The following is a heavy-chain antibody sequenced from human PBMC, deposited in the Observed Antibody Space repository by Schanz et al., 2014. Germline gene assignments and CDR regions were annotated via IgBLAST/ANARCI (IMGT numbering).Heavy chain of an antibody. J-gene: IGHJ4*02. CDR3: AKAATAAAYRDS. D-gene: IGHD2-2*01. V-gene: IGHV3-11*01. CDR2: ISDSGDST. Sequence: QVQLVDSGGGLVKPGGSLRLSCAASGFTFSDYYMTGIRQAPGKGREWVSDISDSGDSTHYADSVKGRFTISRDNAKNSLFLQMNSLSAEDTAVYYGAKAATAAAYRDSWGLGTLVTVSS. CDR1: GFTFSDYY.